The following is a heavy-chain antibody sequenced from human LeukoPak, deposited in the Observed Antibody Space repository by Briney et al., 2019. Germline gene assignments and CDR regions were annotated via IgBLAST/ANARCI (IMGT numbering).Heavy chain of an antibody. J-gene: IGHJ5*02. CDR3: AKSGYYNWFDP. CDR2: ISYDGSNK. D-gene: IGHD3-3*01. Sequence: GGSLRLSCAASGFTFSSCGMHWVRQAPGKGLEWVAVISYDGSNKYYADSVKGRFTISRDNSKNTLYLQMNSLRAEDTAVCYCAKSGYYNWFDPWGQGTLVTVSS. V-gene: IGHV3-30*18. CDR1: GFTFSSCG.